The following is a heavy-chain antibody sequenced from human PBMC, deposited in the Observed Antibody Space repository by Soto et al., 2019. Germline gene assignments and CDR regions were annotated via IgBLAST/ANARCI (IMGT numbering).Heavy chain of an antibody. J-gene: IGHJ4*02. CDR2: ISGSGGST. CDR3: AKDLDRDGYEIFFDY. V-gene: IGHV3-23*01. D-gene: IGHD3-9*01. CDR1: GFTFSSYA. Sequence: EVQLLESGGGLVQPGGSLRLSCAASGFTFSSYAMSWVRQAPGKGLEWVSAISGSGGSTYYAASVKGRFTISRDNSKNTLNLQMNSLRAEDTAVDYCAKDLDRDGYEIFFDYWGQGTLVTVSS.